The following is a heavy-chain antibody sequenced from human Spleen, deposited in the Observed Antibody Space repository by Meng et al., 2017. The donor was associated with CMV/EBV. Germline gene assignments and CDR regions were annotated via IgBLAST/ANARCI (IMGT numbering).Heavy chain of an antibody. CDR3: SSRIAAAAQL. CDR1: GGTFSSYA. J-gene: IGHJ4*02. CDR2: TIRILGIA. V-gene: IGHV1-69*02. D-gene: IGHD6-13*01. Sequence: QVQLVQSGAEGKKPGSLAKVPCKASGGTFSSYAISGVGQAPGQGFEWMVGTIRILGIANYLQEIQGRVRNTADKSTSTAYMELSSMRSEDEAVYYCSSRIAAAAQLWGQGTLVTVSS.